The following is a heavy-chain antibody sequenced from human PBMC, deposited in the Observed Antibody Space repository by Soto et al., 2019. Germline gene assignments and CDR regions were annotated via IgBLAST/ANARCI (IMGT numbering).Heavy chain of an antibody. Sequence: LRLSCAASGFTFSSYAMHWVRQAPGKGLEWVAVISYDGSNKYYADSVKGRFTISRDNSKNTLYLQMNSLRAEDTAVYYCARDPSYLSSGSYWGSYYYYGMDVWGQGTTVTVSS. D-gene: IGHD1-26*01. CDR1: GFTFSSYA. CDR3: ARDPSYLSSGSYWGSYYYYGMDV. V-gene: IGHV3-30-3*01. CDR2: ISYDGSNK. J-gene: IGHJ6*02.